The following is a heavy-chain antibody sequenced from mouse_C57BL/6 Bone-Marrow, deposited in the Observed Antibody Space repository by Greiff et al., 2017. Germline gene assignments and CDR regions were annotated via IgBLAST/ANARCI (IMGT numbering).Heavy chain of an antibody. CDR3: ARPDYSNYWYFDV. CDR1: GYTFTSYW. J-gene: IGHJ1*03. Sequence: QVQLQQSGAELVKPGASVKMSCKASGYTFTSYWITWVKQRPGQGLEWIGVIYPGSGSTNYNEKFKSKATLTVDTSSSTAYMQLSSLTSEDSAVYYCARPDYSNYWYFDVWGTGTTVTVSS. D-gene: IGHD2-5*01. CDR2: IYPGSGST. V-gene: IGHV1-55*01.